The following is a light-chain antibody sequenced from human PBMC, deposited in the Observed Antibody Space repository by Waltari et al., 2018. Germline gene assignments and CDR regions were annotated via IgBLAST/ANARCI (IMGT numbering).Light chain of an antibody. CDR3: MQALQTPPT. Sequence: DIVMTQSPLSLPVTPGEPASISCRSSQSLLHSNGYNYLDWYLQKQGQSPQLLIYLGSNRASWVPDRFSGSGSGTDVTLKISRVEAEDVGVYYCMQALQTPPTFGGGTKVEIK. V-gene: IGKV2-28*01. J-gene: IGKJ4*01. CDR2: LGS. CDR1: QSLLHSNGYNY.